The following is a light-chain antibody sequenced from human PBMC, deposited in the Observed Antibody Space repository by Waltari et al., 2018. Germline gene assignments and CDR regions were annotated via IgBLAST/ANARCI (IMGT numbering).Light chain of an antibody. J-gene: IGKJ2*01. V-gene: IGKV2-28*01. CDR2: ETS. Sequence: EIVVTQSPLSLPVTPGEPASISCRSSQSLVFSNGNNYLDWYLQKPGQSPQLLIYETSNRASGVPDRFRGRGSGTDFTLKISRVETEDVGIYYCMQALQAPYTFGQGTKLEIK. CDR3: MQALQAPYT. CDR1: QSLVFSNGNNY.